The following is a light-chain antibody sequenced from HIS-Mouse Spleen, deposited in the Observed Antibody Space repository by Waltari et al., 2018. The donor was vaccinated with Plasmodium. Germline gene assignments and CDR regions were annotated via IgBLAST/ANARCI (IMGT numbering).Light chain of an antibody. V-gene: IGLV1-44*01. CDR1: ISSLGSTN. CDR2: SNN. CDR3: AAWDDSLNGVV. J-gene: IGLJ2*01. Sequence: QSVLTQPPSASGPPGQRVTISCSGSISSLGSTNVNWYQQLPGTAPKLLIYSNNQRPSGVPDRFSGSKSGTSASLAISGLQSEDEADYYCAAWDDSLNGVVFAGGTKLTVL.